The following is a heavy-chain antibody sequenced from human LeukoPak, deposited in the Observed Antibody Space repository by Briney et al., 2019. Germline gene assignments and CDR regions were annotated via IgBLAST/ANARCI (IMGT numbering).Heavy chain of an antibody. V-gene: IGHV1-69*06. CDR3: ARSQPLAYFDL. J-gene: IGHJ2*01. CDR2: IIPIFGTA. CDR1: GGSLNSYA. Sequence: ASVKVSCKASGGSLNSYAISWVRQAPGQGLEWMGGIIPIFGTANYARKFQGRVTITADKSTNTAYMELSGLRSEDTAVYYCARSQPLAYFDLWGRGTLVTVSS.